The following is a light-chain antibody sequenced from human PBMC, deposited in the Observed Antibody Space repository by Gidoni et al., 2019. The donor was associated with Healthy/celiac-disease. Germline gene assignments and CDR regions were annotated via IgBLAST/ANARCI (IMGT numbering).Light chain of an antibody. V-gene: IGKV1-39*01. CDR1: QSISSY. J-gene: IGKJ1*01. CDR2: AAS. CDR3: QQSYSTPRT. Sequence: DIQMTQSPSSLSASVGDRVTITCRASQSISSYLNWYQQKPGKAPKLLIYAASILQSGVPSMFSGSVSGTDFTLTISSLQPEDFATYYCQQSYSTPRTFGQGTKVEIK.